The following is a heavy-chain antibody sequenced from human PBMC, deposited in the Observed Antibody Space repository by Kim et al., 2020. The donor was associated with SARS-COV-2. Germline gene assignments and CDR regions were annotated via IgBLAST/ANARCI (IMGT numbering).Heavy chain of an antibody. CDR1: GFTFSDYY. CDR3: ARARIAVAGTGDYFDY. V-gene: IGHV3-11*01. Sequence: GGSLRHSCAASGFTFSDYYMSWIRQAPGKGLEWVSYISSSGSTIYYADSVKGRFTISRDNAKNSLYLQMNSLRAEDTAVYYCARARIAVAGTGDYFDYWGQGTLVTVSS. D-gene: IGHD6-19*01. J-gene: IGHJ4*02. CDR2: ISSSGSTI.